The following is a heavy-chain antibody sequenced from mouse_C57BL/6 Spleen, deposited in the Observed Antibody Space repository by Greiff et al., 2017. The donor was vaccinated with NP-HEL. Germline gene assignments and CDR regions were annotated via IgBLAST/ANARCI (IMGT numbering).Heavy chain of an antibody. J-gene: IGHJ2*01. CDR3: ARDYYYGSSYGLYYFDY. Sequence: EVKLMESGGGLVKPGGSLKLSCAASGFTFSSYAMSWVRQTPEKRLEWVATISDGGSYTYYPDNVKGRFTISRDNAKNNLYLQMSHLKSEDTAMYYCARDYYYGSSYGLYYFDYWGQGTTLTVSS. V-gene: IGHV5-4*01. D-gene: IGHD1-1*01. CDR1: GFTFSSYA. CDR2: ISDGGSYT.